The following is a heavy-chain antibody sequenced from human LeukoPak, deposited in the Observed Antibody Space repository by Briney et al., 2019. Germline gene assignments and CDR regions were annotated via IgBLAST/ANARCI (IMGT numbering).Heavy chain of an antibody. Sequence: QPSETLSLTCTVSGGSISSYYWSWIRQPPGKGLEWIGYIYYSGSTNYNPSLKSRVTISVDTSKNQFSLKLSSVTAADTAVYYCARGGEVLGDYADYWGQGTLVTVSS. D-gene: IGHD3-16*01. CDR1: GGSISSYY. CDR3: ARGGEVLGDYADY. V-gene: IGHV4-59*08. CDR2: IYYSGST. J-gene: IGHJ4*02.